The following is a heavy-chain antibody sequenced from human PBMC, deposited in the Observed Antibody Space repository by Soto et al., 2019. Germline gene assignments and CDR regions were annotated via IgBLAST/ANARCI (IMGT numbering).Heavy chain of an antibody. Sequence: SLRLSCAASGFTFSSYAMHWVRQAPGKGLEWVAVISYDGSNKYYADSVQGRFTISRDNSKNTLYLQMNSLRAEDTAVYYCAGGSITIFGVVILWGAFDIWGQGTMVTVSS. J-gene: IGHJ3*02. CDR3: AGGSITIFGVVILWGAFDI. CDR2: ISYDGSNK. D-gene: IGHD3-3*01. CDR1: GFTFSSYA. V-gene: IGHV3-30-3*01.